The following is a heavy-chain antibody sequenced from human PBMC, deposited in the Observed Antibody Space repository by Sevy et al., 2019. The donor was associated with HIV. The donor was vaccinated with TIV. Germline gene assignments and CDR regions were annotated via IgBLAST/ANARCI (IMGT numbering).Heavy chain of an antibody. Sequence: GGSLRLSCAASGFTFTDYWMSWVRQTPGKGLEWVATIKQDESEKYYVDSVNGRFAISRDNGKNSVSLQMNGLRAEDTALYYCAREVGGYNWRPYYFDSWGQGTLVTVSS. J-gene: IGHJ4*02. V-gene: IGHV3-7*01. CDR3: AREVGGYNWRPYYFDS. CDR1: GFTFTDYW. CDR2: IKQDESEK. D-gene: IGHD5-12*01.